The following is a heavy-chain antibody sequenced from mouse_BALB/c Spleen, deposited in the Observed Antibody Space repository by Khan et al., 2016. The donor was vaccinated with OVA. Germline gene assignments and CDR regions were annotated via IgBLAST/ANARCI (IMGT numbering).Heavy chain of an antibody. V-gene: IGHV2-9*02. D-gene: IGHD1-1*01. Sequence: QVQLKESGPGLVAPSQSLSITCTVSGFSLNSYGVHWVRQPPGKGLEWLGVIWAGGSTNHNSALMSRLSISKDNSKSQVFLSMKSLQTDDAAMYYCARAVYYGAWFAFWGQGTLVTVSA. CDR3: ARAVYYGAWFAF. CDR2: IWAGGST. J-gene: IGHJ3*01. CDR1: GFSLNSYG.